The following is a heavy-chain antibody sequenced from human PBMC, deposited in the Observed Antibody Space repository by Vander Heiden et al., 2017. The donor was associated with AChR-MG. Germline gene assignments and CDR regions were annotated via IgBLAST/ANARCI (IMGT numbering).Heavy chain of an antibody. CDR1: GFSLSTSGVG. Sequence: QITLTESGPTLVNPTQTLPLTFPFSGFSLSTSGVGVGWIRQPAGKALEWLALIYCDDDKRYSPSLKSRLTITKDTSKNQVVLTMTNMDPVDTATYYCAHRTWPQCGFDIWGHGTMVTVSS. D-gene: IGHD6-19*01. J-gene: IGHJ3*02. V-gene: IGHV2-5*02. CDR3: AHRTWPQCGFDI. CDR2: IYCDDDK.